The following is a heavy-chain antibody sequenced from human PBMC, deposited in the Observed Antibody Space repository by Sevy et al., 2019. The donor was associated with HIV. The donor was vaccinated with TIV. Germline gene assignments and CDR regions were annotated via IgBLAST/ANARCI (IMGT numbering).Heavy chain of an antibody. CDR1: GFTFGDYA. CDR3: TRDQWLETLDY. Sequence: GGSLRLSCTASGFTFGDYAMSWFRQAPGKGLEWVGFIRSKAYGGTTEYAASVKGRFTISRDDSKSIAYLQMNSLKTEDTAVDYCTRDQWLETLDYWGQGTLVTVSS. J-gene: IGHJ4*02. V-gene: IGHV3-49*03. D-gene: IGHD6-19*01. CDR2: IRSKAYGGTT.